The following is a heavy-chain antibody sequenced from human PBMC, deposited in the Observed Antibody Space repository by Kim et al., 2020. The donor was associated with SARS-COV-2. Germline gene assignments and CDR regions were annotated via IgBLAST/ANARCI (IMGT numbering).Heavy chain of an antibody. CDR3: AREERIAAVGPFDY. CDR1: GFTFSSYW. V-gene: IGHV3-74*01. Sequence: GGSLRLSCAASGFTFSSYWMHWVRQAPGKGLVWVSRINNDGSSTTYADSVKGRFTISRDNAKNTLYLQMNSLRAEDTAVYYCAREERIAAVGPFDYWGQGTLATVSS. CDR2: INNDGSST. D-gene: IGHD6-13*01. J-gene: IGHJ4*02.